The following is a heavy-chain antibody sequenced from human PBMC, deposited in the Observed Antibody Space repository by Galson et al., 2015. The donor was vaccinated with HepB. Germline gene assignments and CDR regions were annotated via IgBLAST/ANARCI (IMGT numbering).Heavy chain of an antibody. Sequence: SVKVSCKASGYTFTGYYMHWVRQAPGQGLEWMGWINPNSGGTNYAQKFQGWVTMTRDTSISTAYMELSRLRSDDTAVYYCARTKYDPHGYFELWGRGTLVTVSS. CDR2: INPNSGGT. CDR3: ARTKYDPHGYFEL. J-gene: IGHJ2*01. V-gene: IGHV1-2*04. D-gene: IGHD1-1*01. CDR1: GYTFTGYY.